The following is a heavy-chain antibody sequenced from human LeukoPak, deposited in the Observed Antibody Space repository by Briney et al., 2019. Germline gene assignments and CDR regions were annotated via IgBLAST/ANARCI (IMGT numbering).Heavy chain of an antibody. D-gene: IGHD3-22*01. V-gene: IGHV4-59*01. CDR1: GGSISSYY. CDR2: IYYSGST. Sequence: KPSETLSLTRTVSGGSISSYYWSWIRQPPGKGLEWIGYIYYSGSTNYNPSLKSRVTISVDTSKNQFSLKLSSVTAADTAVYYCARDWGPYDSSGNPLPLYAFDIWGQGTMVTVSS. CDR3: ARDWGPYDSSGNPLPLYAFDI. J-gene: IGHJ3*02.